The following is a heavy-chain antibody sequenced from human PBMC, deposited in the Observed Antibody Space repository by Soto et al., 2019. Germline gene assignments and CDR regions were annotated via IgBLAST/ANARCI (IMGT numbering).Heavy chain of an antibody. Sequence: QVQLVQSGAEVKKPGASVKVSCKASGYTFTSYDINWVRQATGQGLEWMGWMNPNSGNTGYAQKFQGRVTMTRNTSISTAYMELSSLRSEDTAVYYCARGRYCSGGSCYEPWRQNEYFQHWGQGTLVTVSS. J-gene: IGHJ1*01. D-gene: IGHD2-15*01. CDR1: GYTFTSYD. CDR2: MNPNSGNT. CDR3: ARGRYCSGGSCYEPWRQNEYFQH. V-gene: IGHV1-8*01.